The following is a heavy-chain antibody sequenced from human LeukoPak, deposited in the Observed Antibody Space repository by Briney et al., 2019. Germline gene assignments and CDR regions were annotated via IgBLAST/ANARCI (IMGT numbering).Heavy chain of an antibody. CDR3: ARGGKGAFDI. V-gene: IGHV1-69*05. Sequence: GASVKVSCKASGGTFSSYAISWVRQAPGQGLEWMGGIIPIFGTANYAQKFQGRVTITTDESTSTAYMELSSLRSEDTAVYYCARGGKGAFDIWGQGTMVTVSS. J-gene: IGHJ3*02. CDR2: IIPIFGTA. CDR1: GGTFSSYA. D-gene: IGHD1-1*01.